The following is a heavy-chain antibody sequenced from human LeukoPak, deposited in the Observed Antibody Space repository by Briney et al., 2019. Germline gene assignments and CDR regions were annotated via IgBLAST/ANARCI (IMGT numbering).Heavy chain of an antibody. D-gene: IGHD6-19*01. J-gene: IGHJ3*02. V-gene: IGHV3-33*08. CDR3: AGADSSGWSHDAFDI. CDR1: GFTFSSYG. CDR2: IWYDGSNK. Sequence: GGSLRLSCAASGFTFSSYGIHWVRQAPGKGLEWVAVIWYDGSNKYYADSVKGRFTISRDNSKNTLYLQMNSLRAEDTAVYYCAGADSSGWSHDAFDIWGQGTMVTVSS.